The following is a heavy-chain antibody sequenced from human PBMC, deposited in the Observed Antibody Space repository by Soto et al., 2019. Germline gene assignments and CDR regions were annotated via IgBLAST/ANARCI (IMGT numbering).Heavy chain of an antibody. J-gene: IGHJ6*02. D-gene: IGHD3-22*01. CDR2: IWYDGSNK. V-gene: IGHV3-33*01. Sequence: QVQLVESGGGVVQPGRSLRLSCAASGFTFSSYGMHWVRQAPGKGLEWVALIWYDGSNKFYADSVKGRFTISRDNSKNTLYLQMNSLRAEDTDVYYCARERSYYYESSGSDGMDVWGQGTTVTVSS. CDR1: GFTFSSYG. CDR3: ARERSYYYESSGSDGMDV.